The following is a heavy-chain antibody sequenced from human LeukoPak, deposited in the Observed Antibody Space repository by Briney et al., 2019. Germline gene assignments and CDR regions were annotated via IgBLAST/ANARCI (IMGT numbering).Heavy chain of an antibody. Sequence: SVKVSCKASGGTFSSYAISWVRQAPGQGLEWMGGIIPIFGTANYAQKFQGRVTITADESTSTAYMGLSSLRSEDTAVYYCSSWGGYYYDSSRLHFDYWGQGTLVTVSS. D-gene: IGHD3-22*01. CDR3: SSWGGYYYDSSRLHFDY. J-gene: IGHJ4*02. CDR1: GGTFSSYA. CDR2: IIPIFGTA. V-gene: IGHV1-69*13.